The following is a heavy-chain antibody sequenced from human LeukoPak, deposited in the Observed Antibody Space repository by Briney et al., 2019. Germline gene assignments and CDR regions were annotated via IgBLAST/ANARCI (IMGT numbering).Heavy chain of an antibody. D-gene: IGHD3-22*01. V-gene: IGHV3-30*02. J-gene: IGHJ4*02. Sequence: GGSLRLSCAASGFTFSSYGMHWVRQAPGKGLEWVAFIRYDGSNKYYADSVKGRFTISRDNSKNTLYLQMNSLSDEETAVYYCAKWSGYYDSSGSFDYLREGTLVTVST. CDR2: IRYDGSNK. CDR1: GFTFSSYG. CDR3: AKWSGYYDSSGSFDY.